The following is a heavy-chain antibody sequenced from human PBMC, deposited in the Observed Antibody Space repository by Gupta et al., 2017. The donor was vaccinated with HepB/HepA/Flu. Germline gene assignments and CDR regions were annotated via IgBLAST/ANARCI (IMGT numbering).Heavy chain of an antibody. CDR3: ARMTHQLLRNYYYYYMDV. CDR2: IKQDGSEK. CDR1: GFAFSSYL. V-gene: IGHV3-7*01. Sequence: EVQLVESGGGLVQPGGSLRLSCAASGFAFSSYLMSWARLASGKGLEWVANIKQDGSEKYYLDSVKGRFTISRDNAKNSLYLQMNSLRAEDTAVYYCARMTHQLLRNYYYYYMDVWGKGPRSPSP. D-gene: IGHD2-2*01. J-gene: IGHJ6*03.